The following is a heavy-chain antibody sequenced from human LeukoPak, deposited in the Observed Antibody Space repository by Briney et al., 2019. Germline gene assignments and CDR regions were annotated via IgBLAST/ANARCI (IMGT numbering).Heavy chain of an antibody. CDR2: IKQDGSEK. D-gene: IGHD6-13*01. J-gene: IGHJ4*02. Sequence: PGGSLRLSCAASGFTFSSYWMSWVRQAPGKGLEWVANIKQDGSEKYYVDSVKGRFTISRDNAKNSLYLQMNSLRAEDTAVYYCARGPSHKYNSRGDYWGQGTLVTVSS. V-gene: IGHV3-7*01. CDR1: GFTFSSYW. CDR3: ARGPSHKYNSRGDY.